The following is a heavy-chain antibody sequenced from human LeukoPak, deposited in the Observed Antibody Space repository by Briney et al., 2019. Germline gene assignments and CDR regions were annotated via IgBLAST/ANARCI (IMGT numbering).Heavy chain of an antibody. CDR1: GGTFSSYA. D-gene: IGHD4-11*01. V-gene: IGHV1-69*06. Sequence: ASVKVSCKASGGTFSSYAISWVRQAPGQGLEWMGGIIPIFGTANYAQKFQGRVTITADKSTSTAYMELSSLRSEDTAVYYCARRGSNDEYAFDIWGQGTMVTVSS. CDR3: ARRGSNDEYAFDI. CDR2: IIPIFGTA. J-gene: IGHJ3*02.